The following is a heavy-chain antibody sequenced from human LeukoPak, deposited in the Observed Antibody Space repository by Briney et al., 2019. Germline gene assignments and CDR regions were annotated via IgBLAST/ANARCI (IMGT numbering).Heavy chain of an antibody. CDR3: ARSPYGSGARGDL. V-gene: IGHV3-66*01. CDR2: IYSGGST. CDR1: GFTVSSNY. Sequence: GGSLRLSCAASGFTVSSNYMSWVRQAPGKGLEWVSVIYSGGSTYYADSVKGRFTISRDNSKNTLYLQMNSLRAEDTAVYYCARSPYGSGARGDLWGQGTLVTVSS. J-gene: IGHJ4*02. D-gene: IGHD3-10*01.